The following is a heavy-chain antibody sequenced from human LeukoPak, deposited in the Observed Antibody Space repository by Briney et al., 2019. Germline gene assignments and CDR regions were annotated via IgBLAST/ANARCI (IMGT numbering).Heavy chain of an antibody. CDR1: GITFSGYA. Sequence: PGGSLRLSCAASGITFSGYAMTWVRQVPGRGLEWVSDISGRGENTYYADSVKGRFTISRDNSMNTLYLQTNSLRAEDTAVYYCARSGNDASGTSLNYWGQGTLVTVS. CDR2: ISGRGENT. J-gene: IGHJ4*02. CDR3: ARSGNDASGTSLNY. V-gene: IGHV3-23*01. D-gene: IGHD3-10*01.